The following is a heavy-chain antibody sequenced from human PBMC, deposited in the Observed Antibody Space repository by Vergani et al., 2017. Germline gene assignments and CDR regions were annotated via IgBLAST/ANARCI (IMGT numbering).Heavy chain of an antibody. Sequence: QVQLVQSGAEVGKPGASVKISCKASGYTFTAYYIHWVRQAPEQGLEWVGVISPDGFSTFYAQKFQGRVTITRDTSTSTVYVEVTSLRSDDTAVYYCARAPYGGNSEVDYWGQGTLVTVSS. J-gene: IGHJ4*02. D-gene: IGHD4-23*01. CDR2: ISPDGFST. CDR3: ARAPYGGNSEVDY. CDR1: GYTFTAYY. V-gene: IGHV1-46*01.